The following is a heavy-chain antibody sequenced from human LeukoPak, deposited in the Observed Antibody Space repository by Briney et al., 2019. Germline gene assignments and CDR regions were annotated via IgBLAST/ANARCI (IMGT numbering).Heavy chain of an antibody. CDR3: ASVFRRVGATQPYYFDY. CDR1: GGSISSGGYY. Sequence: EASETLSLTCTVSGGSISSGGYYWSWIRQHPGKGLEWIGYIYYSGSTYYNPSLKSRVTISVDTSKNQFSLKLSSVTAADTAVYYCASVFRRVGATQPYYFDYWGQGTLVTVSS. J-gene: IGHJ4*02. D-gene: IGHD1-26*01. V-gene: IGHV4-31*03. CDR2: IYYSGST.